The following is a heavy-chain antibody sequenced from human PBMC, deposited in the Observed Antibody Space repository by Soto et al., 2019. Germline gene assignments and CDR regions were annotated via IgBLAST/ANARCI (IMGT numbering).Heavy chain of an antibody. V-gene: IGHV4-30-4*08. CDR2: VYYTGNT. J-gene: IGHJ4*02. Sequence: QVQLQESGPGLVKPSQTLSLTCTVSGGSISSGDYHWSWIRQPPGKGLEWIGFVYYTGNTYYNPSLQSRVTISVDTSKNQFSLKLSSVTAADTAVYYGARSDFWSGYYTDYWGQGTLVTVSS. CDR1: GGSISSGDYH. CDR3: ARSDFWSGYYTDY. D-gene: IGHD3-3*01.